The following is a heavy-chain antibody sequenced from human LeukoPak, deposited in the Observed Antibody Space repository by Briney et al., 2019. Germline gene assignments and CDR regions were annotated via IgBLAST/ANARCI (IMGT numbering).Heavy chain of an antibody. Sequence: SETLSLTCTVSGASVSSGSLYWSWIRQPPGKGLEWIGNIHYSGSTNHNPSLKSRVTISVDTSKNQFSLNLRSVTPGDTAVYYCATDSGSYYPDWGQGTLVTVPS. CDR2: IHYSGST. V-gene: IGHV4-61*01. J-gene: IGHJ4*02. CDR3: ATDSGSYYPD. D-gene: IGHD1-26*01. CDR1: GASVSSGSLY.